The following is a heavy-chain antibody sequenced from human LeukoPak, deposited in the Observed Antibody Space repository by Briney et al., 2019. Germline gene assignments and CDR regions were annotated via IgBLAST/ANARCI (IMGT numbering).Heavy chain of an antibody. V-gene: IGHV3-30*18. Sequence: GRSLRLSGAASGFTFSSCGMHWVRQAPGKGLEWVAVISYDGSNKYYADSVKGRFTISRDNSKNTLYLQMNSLRAEDTAVYYCAKEVRGMDVWGQGTTVTVSS. CDR1: GFTFSSCG. J-gene: IGHJ6*02. CDR2: ISYDGSNK. D-gene: IGHD4-11*01. CDR3: AKEVRGMDV.